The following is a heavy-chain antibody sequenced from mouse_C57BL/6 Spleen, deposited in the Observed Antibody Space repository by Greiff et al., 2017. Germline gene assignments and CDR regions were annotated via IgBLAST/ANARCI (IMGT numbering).Heavy chain of an antibody. J-gene: IGHJ1*03. CDR1: GYSITSGYY. D-gene: IGHD1-1*01. Sequence: DVKLVESGPGLVKPSQSLSLTCSVTGYSITSGYYWNWIRQFPGNKLEWMGYISYDGSNNYNPSLKNRISITRDTSKNQFFLKLNSVTTEDTTTYYCARDRGYGSSYGYFDVWGTGTTVTVSS. CDR2: ISYDGSN. CDR3: ARDRGYGSSYGYFDV. V-gene: IGHV3-6*01.